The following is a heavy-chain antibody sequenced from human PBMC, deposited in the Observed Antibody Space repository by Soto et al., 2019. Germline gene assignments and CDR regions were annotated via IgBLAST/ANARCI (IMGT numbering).Heavy chain of an antibody. CDR1: GGTFSSYA. J-gene: IGHJ6*02. CDR3: ATRGDGYNYWVQYYYGMDV. V-gene: IGHV1-69*13. CDR2: IIPIFGTA. Sequence: ASVKVSCKASGGTFSSYAISWVRQAPGQGLEWMGGIIPIFGTANYAQKFQGRVTITADESTSTAYMELSSLRSEDTAVYYCATRGDGYNYWVQYYYGMDVWGQGTTVTSP. D-gene: IGHD5-12*01.